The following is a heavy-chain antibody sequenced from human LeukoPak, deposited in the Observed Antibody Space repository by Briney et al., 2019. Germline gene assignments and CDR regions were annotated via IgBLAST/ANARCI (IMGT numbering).Heavy chain of an antibody. J-gene: IGHJ3*02. CDR2: INHSGST. CDR1: GYSISSGYY. D-gene: IGHD6-19*01. CDR3: ARGIAVAGTPSDAFDI. Sequence: SETLSLTCTVSGYSISSGYYWGWIRQPPGKGLEWSGSINHSGSTYHNPSLKSRVTISVDTSKNQFSLKLSSVTAADTAVYYCARGIAVAGTPSDAFDIWGQGTMVTVSS. V-gene: IGHV4-38-2*02.